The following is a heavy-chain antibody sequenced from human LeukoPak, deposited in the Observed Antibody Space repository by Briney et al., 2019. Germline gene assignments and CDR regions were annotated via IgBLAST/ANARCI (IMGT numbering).Heavy chain of an antibody. J-gene: IGHJ4*02. CDR2: ISGNGGDT. CDR1: GFTFSNYA. Sequence: GGSLRLSCEASGFTFSNYAMTWVRQAPGKGPEWVSGISGNGGDTSYAGSVKGRFTVTRDSSRNTLSLQMNSLRVEDTAVYYCAKTQKYTSSPIDNWGQGTLVTVSS. V-gene: IGHV3-23*01. D-gene: IGHD6-19*01. CDR3: AKTQKYTSSPIDN.